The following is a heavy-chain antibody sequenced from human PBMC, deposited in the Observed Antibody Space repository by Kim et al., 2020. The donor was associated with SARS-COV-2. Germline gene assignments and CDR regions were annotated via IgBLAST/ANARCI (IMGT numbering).Heavy chain of an antibody. J-gene: IGHJ4*02. D-gene: IGHD5-18*01. CDR2: REST. CDR3: ARGQLWLDY. V-gene: IGHV4-59*09. Sequence: RESTNYTTSHKRRVTITVDTSKNQFSLKLSSVTAADTAVYYCARGQLWLDYWGQGTLVTVSS.